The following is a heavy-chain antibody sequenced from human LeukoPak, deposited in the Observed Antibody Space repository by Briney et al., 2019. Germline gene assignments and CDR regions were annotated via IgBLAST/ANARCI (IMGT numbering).Heavy chain of an antibody. D-gene: IGHD3/OR15-3a*01. J-gene: IGHJ6*03. CDR2: MNPNSGNT. CDR1: GYTFTNYD. V-gene: IGHV1-8*03. Sequence: ASVKVSCKTSGYTFTNYDINWVRQATGQGLEWMGWMNPNSGNTGYTQKFQGRVTFTRNTSISTAYMELSSLRSEDTAVYYCARGFGDFGLDYYYMDVWGKGTTVTISS. CDR3: ARGFGDFGLDYYYMDV.